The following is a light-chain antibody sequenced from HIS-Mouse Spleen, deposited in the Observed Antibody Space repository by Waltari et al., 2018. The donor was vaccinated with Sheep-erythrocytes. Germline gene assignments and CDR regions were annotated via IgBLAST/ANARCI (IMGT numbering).Light chain of an antibody. CDR2: DVS. Sequence: QSALTQPRPVSGSPGHAVTISCTGISGDSGGYNYVSWYQPHPGKAPKLMIYDVSKRPSGVPDRFSGSKSGNTASLTISGLQAEDEADYYCCSYAGSYNHVFATGTKVTVL. CDR1: SGDSGGYNY. CDR3: CSYAGSYNHV. J-gene: IGLJ1*01. V-gene: IGLV2-11*02.